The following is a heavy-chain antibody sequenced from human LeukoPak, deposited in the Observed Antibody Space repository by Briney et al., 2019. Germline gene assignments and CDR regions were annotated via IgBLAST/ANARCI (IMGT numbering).Heavy chain of an antibody. CDR3: ARDPGDGYRGDY. J-gene: IGHJ4*02. D-gene: IGHD5-24*01. CDR1: GYTFTNYY. V-gene: IGHV1-46*01. CDR2: INPSGGST. Sequence: ASVKVSCKASGYTFTNYYMHWVRQAPGQGLEWMGIINPSGGSTSYAQKFQGRVTMTRDASTSTVYMELSSLRSEDTAVYYCARDPGDGYRGDYWGQGTLVTVSS.